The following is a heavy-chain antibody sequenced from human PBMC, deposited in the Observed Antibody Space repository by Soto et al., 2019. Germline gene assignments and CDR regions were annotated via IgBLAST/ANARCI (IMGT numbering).Heavy chain of an antibody. Sequence: GGSLRLSCAAYGFTFSSYAMSCVRQAPGKGLEWVSAISGSGGSTYYAASVKGRFTISRDNSKNTLYLQMTSLRAEDTAVYYCAKASIAARPRAFDYWGQGTLVTVSS. CDR3: AKASIAARPRAFDY. V-gene: IGHV3-23*01. CDR2: ISGSGGST. CDR1: GFTFSSYA. D-gene: IGHD6-6*01. J-gene: IGHJ4*02.